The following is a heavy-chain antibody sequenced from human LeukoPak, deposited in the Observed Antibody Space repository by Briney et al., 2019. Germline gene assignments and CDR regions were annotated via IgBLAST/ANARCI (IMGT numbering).Heavy chain of an antibody. CDR3: ARGERSGSLVDP. Sequence: ASVTVSCKASGYTFTSYDINWVRQAPGQGLEWMGWMNPNSGNTGYARKFQGRVTMTRNTSITTAYMELSSLRSEDTAVYYCARGERSGSLVDPWGQGTLVTVSS. V-gene: IGHV1-8*01. CDR1: GYTFTSYD. J-gene: IGHJ5*02. D-gene: IGHD3-3*01. CDR2: MNPNSGNT.